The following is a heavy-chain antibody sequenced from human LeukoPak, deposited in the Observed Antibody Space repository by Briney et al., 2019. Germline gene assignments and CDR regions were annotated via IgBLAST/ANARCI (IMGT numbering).Heavy chain of an antibody. CDR1: GGTFSSYA. D-gene: IGHD1-26*01. CDR3: ASSDLLAYYFDY. J-gene: IGHJ4*02. V-gene: IGHV1-69*01. Sequence: SVKVSCKASGGTFSSYAISWVRQAPGQGLEWMGGIIPIFGTANYAQKFQGRVTITADESTSTAYMELSSLRSEDTAVYYCASSDLLAYYFDYWGRGTLVTVSS. CDR2: IIPIFGTA.